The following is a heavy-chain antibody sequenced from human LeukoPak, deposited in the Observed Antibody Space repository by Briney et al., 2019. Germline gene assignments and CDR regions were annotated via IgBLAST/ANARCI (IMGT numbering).Heavy chain of an antibody. CDR1: RYTFTDHY. V-gene: IGHV1-2*06. Sequence: ASIPVSCKASRYTFTDHYMHWVGQAPAQARQGMGRIRRKSDGANYEQKFQRRVPMTGDTSISTAYMELSRRGSDDTAVYGCARRVQATCVFDYWGQGTLVTDSP. J-gene: IGHJ4*02. D-gene: IGHD2-21*01. CDR2: IRRKSDGA. CDR3: ARRVQATCVFDY.